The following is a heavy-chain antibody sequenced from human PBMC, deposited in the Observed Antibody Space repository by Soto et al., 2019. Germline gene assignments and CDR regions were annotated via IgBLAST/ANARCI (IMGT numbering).Heavy chain of an antibody. V-gene: IGHV3-15*07. CDR2: IKSKADGGTA. Sequence: GGSLRLSCVGSGFIFSNSWINWVRQAPGRGPEWVGRIKSKADGGTADYAVPVKGRFTISRDDSKDTLYLQMNSLKTEDTAVYYCARELELRSGRWFDPWGQGTLVTVSS. J-gene: IGHJ5*02. CDR3: ARELELRSGRWFDP. CDR1: GFIFSNSW. D-gene: IGHD1-7*01.